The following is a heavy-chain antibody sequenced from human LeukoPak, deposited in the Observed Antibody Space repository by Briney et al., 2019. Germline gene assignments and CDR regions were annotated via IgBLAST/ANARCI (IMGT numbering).Heavy chain of an antibody. CDR2: IWYGESNK. J-gene: IGHJ3*02. Sequence: GGSLRLSCAASGFTFSNYGMNWDRQAPGKGLEWVAVIWYGESNKYYADSVKGRFTISRDNSKNTLYLQMNGLRAEDTAVYYCAKGATYCSSTSCPDAFDIWGQGTMVTVSS. V-gene: IGHV3-30*02. CDR3: AKGATYCSSTSCPDAFDI. CDR1: GFTFSNYG. D-gene: IGHD2-2*01.